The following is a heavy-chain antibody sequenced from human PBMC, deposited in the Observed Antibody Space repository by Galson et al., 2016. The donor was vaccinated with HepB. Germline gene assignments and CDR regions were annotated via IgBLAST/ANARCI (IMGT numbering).Heavy chain of an antibody. CDR3: AREMTAMGPFGNYYYGLDV. D-gene: IGHD2-21*02. CDR2: ISAYNGYT. CDR1: GYTFSTYD. Sequence: SVKVSCKASGYTFSTYDISWVRQAPGQGLEWMGWISAYNGYTKYAQKFQGRVTMTRDTSTSTAYMELRSLRSDDTAVYSCAREMTAMGPFGNYYYGLDVWGQGTTVTVSS. V-gene: IGHV1-18*01. J-gene: IGHJ6*02.